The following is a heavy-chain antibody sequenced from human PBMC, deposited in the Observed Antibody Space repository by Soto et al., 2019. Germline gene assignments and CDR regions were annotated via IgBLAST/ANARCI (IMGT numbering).Heavy chain of an antibody. Sequence: QVQLVQSGAEVKKPGSSVKVSCKASGGTFSNYTITWVRQAPGQGLEWMGRIIPILDIANYAKKFQGRVTITADKSTSTADRELSSLRSEDTAGYYCARDVGLGPVTVSTHVDYWGQGTLVIVSS. V-gene: IGHV1-69*08. CDR2: IIPILDIA. CDR1: GGTFSNYT. J-gene: IGHJ4*02. D-gene: IGHD4-17*01. CDR3: ARDVGLGPVTVSTHVDY.